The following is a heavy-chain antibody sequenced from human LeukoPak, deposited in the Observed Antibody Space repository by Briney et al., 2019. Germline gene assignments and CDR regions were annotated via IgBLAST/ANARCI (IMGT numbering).Heavy chain of an antibody. Sequence: SETLSLTCAVSGGSISSGGYSWSWIRQPPGKGLEWIGYIYHSGSTYYNPSLKSRVTISVDRSKNLFSLKLSSVTAADTAVYYCARAVEGYYDSSGYIFDYWGQGTLVTVSS. J-gene: IGHJ4*02. CDR2: IYHSGST. D-gene: IGHD3-22*01. V-gene: IGHV4-30-2*01. CDR1: GGSISSGGYS. CDR3: ARAVEGYYDSSGYIFDY.